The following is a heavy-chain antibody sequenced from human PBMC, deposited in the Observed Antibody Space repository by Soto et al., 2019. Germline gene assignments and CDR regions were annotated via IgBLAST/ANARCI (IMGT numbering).Heavy chain of an antibody. J-gene: IGHJ4*02. D-gene: IGHD3-10*02. CDR3: TIVRVADSALDH. Sequence: GSLRLSCVGSGFIFSNNGMHWVRQTPGKGLEWVAFMSYDGSDTFYADSVKARFTISRDNSKNTLFLHMSNLRAEDTAMYYCTIVRVADSALDHWGQGTLVTVSS. V-gene: IGHV3-30*02. CDR1: GFIFSNNG. CDR2: MSYDGSDT.